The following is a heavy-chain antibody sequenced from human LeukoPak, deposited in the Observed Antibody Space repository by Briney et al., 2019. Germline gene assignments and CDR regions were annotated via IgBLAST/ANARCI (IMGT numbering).Heavy chain of an antibody. CDR2: IKQDGSER. CDR3: ARADRYFDWLLSY. Sequence: GGSLRLSCAASGFTFSSYWMTWVRQAPGKGLEWVANIKQDGSERYYVDSVKGRFTISRDNAKNSLYLQMNSLRAEDTAVYYCARADRYFDWLLSYWGQGTLVTVSS. V-gene: IGHV3-7*03. J-gene: IGHJ4*02. D-gene: IGHD3-9*01. CDR1: GFTFSSYW.